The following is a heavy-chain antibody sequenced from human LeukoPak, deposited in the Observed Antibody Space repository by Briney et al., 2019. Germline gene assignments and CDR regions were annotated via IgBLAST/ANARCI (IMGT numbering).Heavy chain of an antibody. J-gene: IGHJ4*02. D-gene: IGHD3-16*01. CDR2: INWNGGNT. CDR3: AKGGYDPDYYFDY. CDR1: GFTFDDYA. V-gene: IGHV3-43D*03. Sequence: PGGSLRLSCAASGFTFDDYAMHWVRQAPGKGLEWVSLINWNGGNTYYADSVKGRFTISRDNNKNSLYLQMNSLRAEDTALYYCAKGGYDPDYYFDYWGQGTLVTVSS.